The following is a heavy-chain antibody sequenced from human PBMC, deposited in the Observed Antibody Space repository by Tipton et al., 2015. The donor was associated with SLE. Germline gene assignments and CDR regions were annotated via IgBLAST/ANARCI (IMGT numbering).Heavy chain of an antibody. CDR3: ARDRGSSWYNAFDI. V-gene: IGHV3-21*01. D-gene: IGHD6-13*01. CDR1: GFTFSSYS. Sequence: SLRLSCAASGFTFSSYSMNWVRQAPGKGLEWVSSISGSSSYIYYADSVKGRFTISRDNAKNSLYLQMNSLRAEDTAVYYCARDRGSSWYNAFDIWGQGTMVTVSS. J-gene: IGHJ3*02. CDR2: ISGSSSYI.